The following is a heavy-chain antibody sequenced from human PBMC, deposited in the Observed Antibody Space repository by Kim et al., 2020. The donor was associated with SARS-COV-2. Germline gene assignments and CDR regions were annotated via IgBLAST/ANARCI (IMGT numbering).Heavy chain of an antibody. J-gene: IGHJ4*02. CDR1: GYTLTELS. Sequence: ASVKVSCKVSGYTLTELSMHWVRQAPGKGLEWMGGFDPEDGETIYAQKFQGRVTMTEDTSTDTAYMELSSLRSEDTAVYYCATDSPHDYGDYDFDYWGQGTLVTVSS. D-gene: IGHD4-17*01. V-gene: IGHV1-24*01. CDR3: ATDSPHDYGDYDFDY. CDR2: FDPEDGET.